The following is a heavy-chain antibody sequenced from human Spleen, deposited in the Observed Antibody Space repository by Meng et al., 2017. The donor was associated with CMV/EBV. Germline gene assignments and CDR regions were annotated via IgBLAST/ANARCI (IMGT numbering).Heavy chain of an antibody. CDR1: GFTLNTYT. Sequence: GGSLRLSCAASGFTLNTYTMHWVRQAPGKGLEWVTVISIDGGTKYYADSVKGRFTISKDTSKNTLYLQMNSLRAEDTAVYYCARERGEAPYSSGWYEDYWGQGTLVTVSS. D-gene: IGHD6-19*01. CDR2: ISIDGGTK. V-gene: IGHV3-30-3*01. CDR3: ARERGEAPYSSGWYEDY. J-gene: IGHJ4*02.